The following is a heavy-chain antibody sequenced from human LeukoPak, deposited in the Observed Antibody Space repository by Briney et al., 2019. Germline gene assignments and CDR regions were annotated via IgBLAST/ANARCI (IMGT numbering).Heavy chain of an antibody. CDR1: GFTVSGNY. CDR3: ARDPSSFFFDY. D-gene: IGHD3-3*02. Sequence: PGGSLRLSCAASGFTVSGNYMNWVRQAPGKGLEWVSVIYSGGSTDYTDSVKGRFTISRDNSKNTLYLQMNSLRAEDTAVYYCARDPSSFFFDYWGQGTLVTVSS. CDR2: IYSGGST. V-gene: IGHV3-66*01. J-gene: IGHJ4*02.